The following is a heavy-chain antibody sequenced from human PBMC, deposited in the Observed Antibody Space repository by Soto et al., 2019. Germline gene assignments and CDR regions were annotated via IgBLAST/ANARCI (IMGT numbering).Heavy chain of an antibody. CDR3: AKSPQGVNMVRDGGWYFEL. CDR2: ISGSGGST. CDR1: GFTFSSYA. V-gene: IGHV3-23*01. J-gene: IGHJ2*01. D-gene: IGHD3-10*01. Sequence: EVQLLESGGGLVQPGGSLRLSCAASGFTFSSYAMSWVRQAPVKGLEWVSAISGSGGSTYYADSVKGPFTISIDNSKNALYLQMNGLIDDDTAVYYCAKSPQGVNMVRDGGWYFELWGRGTLVTVSS.